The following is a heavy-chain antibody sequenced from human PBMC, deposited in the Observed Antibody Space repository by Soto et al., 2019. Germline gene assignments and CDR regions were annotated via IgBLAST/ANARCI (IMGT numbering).Heavy chain of an antibody. D-gene: IGHD1-7*01. CDR2: IYYTGTT. V-gene: IGHV4-59*01. Sequence: QVQLEESGPRLVKPSETLSLTCTVSGGSISSFYWNWIRQSPGKGLEWIGYIYYTGTTNYNPSLKSRVNMSLDTSKDQFSLNLTSVTAADTAVYYCARSNWNFPFDFWGQGALVTVSS. J-gene: IGHJ4*02. CDR3: ARSNWNFPFDF. CDR1: GGSISSFY.